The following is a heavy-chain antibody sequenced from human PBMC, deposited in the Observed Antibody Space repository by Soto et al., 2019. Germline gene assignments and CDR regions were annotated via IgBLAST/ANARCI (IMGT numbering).Heavy chain of an antibody. D-gene: IGHD6-19*01. Sequence: FSGYYLSWVRQVPGKGLVWVSRINSDGSSTSYADSVKGRFTISRDNAKNRLYLQMNSLRAEDTAVYYCARDPAPSGWYDYWGQGTLVTVSS. CDR2: INSDGSST. V-gene: IGHV3-74*01. CDR1: FSGYY. J-gene: IGHJ4*02. CDR3: ARDPAPSGWYDY.